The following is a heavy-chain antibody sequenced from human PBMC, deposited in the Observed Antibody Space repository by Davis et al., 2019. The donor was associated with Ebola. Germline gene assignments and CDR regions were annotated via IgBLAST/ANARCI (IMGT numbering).Heavy chain of an antibody. CDR3: ARSSSWYFDYGMDV. CDR2: IIPILGIA. V-gene: IGHV1-69*04. D-gene: IGHD6-13*01. Sequence: SVKVSCKASGGTFSSYAISWVRQAPGHGLEWMGRIIPILGIANYAQKLQGRVTITADKYTSTAYMELSSLRSEDTAVYYCARSSSWYFDYGMDVWGQGTTVTVSS. J-gene: IGHJ6*02. CDR1: GGTFSSYA.